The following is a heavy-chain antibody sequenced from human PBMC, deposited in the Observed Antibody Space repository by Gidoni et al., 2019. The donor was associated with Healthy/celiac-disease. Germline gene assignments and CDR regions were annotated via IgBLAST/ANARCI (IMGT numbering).Heavy chain of an antibody. Sequence: EVQLVQSGAEVKKPGESTTISCKGSGYSFTSYWIGWVRQMPGKGLEWMGIIYPGDSDTRYSPSFQGQVTISADKSISTAYLQWSSLKASDTAMYYCARRMLWFGELMGFDYWGQGTLVTVSS. CDR2: IYPGDSDT. CDR1: GYSFTSYW. J-gene: IGHJ4*02. D-gene: IGHD3-10*01. V-gene: IGHV5-51*01. CDR3: ARRMLWFGELMGFDY.